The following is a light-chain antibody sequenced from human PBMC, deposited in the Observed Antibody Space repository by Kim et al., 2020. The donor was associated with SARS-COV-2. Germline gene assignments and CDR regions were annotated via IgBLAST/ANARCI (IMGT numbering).Light chain of an antibody. CDR3: QQYYSYPWA. CDR1: QGISSY. Sequence: AIRMTQSPSSLSASTGDRVTITCRASQGISSYLAWYQQKPGKAPKLLIYAASTLQSGVPSRFSGSGSGTDFTLTISGLQSEDFATYYCQQYYSYPWAFGQGTKVDIK. CDR2: AAS. V-gene: IGKV1-8*01. J-gene: IGKJ1*01.